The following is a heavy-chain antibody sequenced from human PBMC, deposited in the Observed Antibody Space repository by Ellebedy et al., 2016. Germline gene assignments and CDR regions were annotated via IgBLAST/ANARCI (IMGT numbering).Heavy chain of an antibody. CDR1: GFPFSSYS. V-gene: IGHV3-48*02. Sequence: GESLKISCAASGFPFSSYSMNWVRQAPGKGLEWLSYISRDGGATYYADSVKGRFTISRDNAKNSLSLLMNSLRDDDTAVYSCARGMDYDILTGSVYWGQGTLVTVSS. D-gene: IGHD3-9*01. CDR3: ARGMDYDILTGSVY. J-gene: IGHJ4*02. CDR2: ISRDGGAT.